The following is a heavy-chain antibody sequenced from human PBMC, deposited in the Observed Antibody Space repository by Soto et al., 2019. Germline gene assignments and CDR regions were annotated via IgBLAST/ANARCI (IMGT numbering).Heavy chain of an antibody. V-gene: IGHV3-23*01. CDR1: GFTFSSYA. Sequence: GESLKISCAASGFTFSSYAMSWVRQAPGKGLEWVSAISGSGGSTYYADSVKGRFTISRDNSKNTLYLQMNSLRAEDTAVYYCAKAYDYGDYDAFDIWGQGTMVTVSS. CDR2: ISGSGGST. CDR3: AKAYDYGDYDAFDI. J-gene: IGHJ3*02. D-gene: IGHD4-17*01.